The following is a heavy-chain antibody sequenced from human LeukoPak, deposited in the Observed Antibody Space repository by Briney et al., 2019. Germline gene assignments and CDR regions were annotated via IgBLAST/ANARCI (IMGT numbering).Heavy chain of an antibody. CDR2: VSNSGDYI. V-gene: IGHV3-21*06. CDR3: ARDCSGGSCYERAYYYYYYMDV. J-gene: IGHJ6*03. CDR1: GFSFSSYR. Sequence: GGSLRLSCAASGFSFSSYRMNWVRQAPGKGLEWVSSVSNSGDYIHYADSVKGRFTISRDNSKNSLYLQMNSLRAEDTAVYYCARDCSGGSCYERAYYYYYYMDVWGKGTTVTVSS. D-gene: IGHD2-15*01.